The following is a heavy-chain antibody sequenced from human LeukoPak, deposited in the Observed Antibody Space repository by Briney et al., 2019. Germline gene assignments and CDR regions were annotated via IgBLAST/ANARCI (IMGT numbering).Heavy chain of an antibody. D-gene: IGHD2-15*01. CDR3: AREVALL. J-gene: IGHJ4*02. CDR1: GFTFSSYG. V-gene: IGHV3-30*03. Sequence: GGSLRLSCAASGFTFSSYGMHWVRQAPGKGLEWVAVISYDGSNKYYADSVKGRFTISRDNSKNTLYLQMNSLRAEDTAVYYCAREVALLWGQGTLVTVSS. CDR2: ISYDGSNK.